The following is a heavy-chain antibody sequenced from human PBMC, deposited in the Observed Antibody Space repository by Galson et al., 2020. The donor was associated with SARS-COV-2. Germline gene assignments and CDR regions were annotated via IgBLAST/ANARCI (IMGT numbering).Heavy chain of an antibody. Sequence: GESLKISCAASGFTFSSYGMHWVRQAPGKGLEWVAVIWYDGSNEYYADSVKGRFTISRDNSKNTLYLQMNSLRAEDTAVYYCARDRIAAVYYYYGMDVWGQGTTVTVSS. V-gene: IGHV3-33*01. CDR2: IWYDGSNE. CDR1: GFTFSSYG. J-gene: IGHJ6*02. CDR3: ARDRIAAVYYYYGMDV. D-gene: IGHD6-13*01.